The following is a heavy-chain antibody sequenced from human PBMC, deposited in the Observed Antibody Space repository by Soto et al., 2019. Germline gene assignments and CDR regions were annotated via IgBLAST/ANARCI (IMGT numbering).Heavy chain of an antibody. J-gene: IGHJ5*02. D-gene: IGHD1-26*01. V-gene: IGHV1-18*04. Sequence: ASVKVSCKASGYTFISYGITWVRQAPGQGLEWMGWISPYNGDTKYGQKMQGRVTMTTDTSTSTAYMELRGLTSDDTAVYYCASGSTVLSGPLASFDPWGQGTMVTVYS. CDR3: ASGSTVLSGPLASFDP. CDR2: ISPYNGDT. CDR1: GYTFISYG.